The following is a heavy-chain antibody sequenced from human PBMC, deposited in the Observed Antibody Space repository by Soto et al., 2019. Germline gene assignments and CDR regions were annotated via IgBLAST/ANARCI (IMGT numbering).Heavy chain of an antibody. CDR1: GFTFSSYG. V-gene: IGHV3-30*18. D-gene: IGHD5-12*01. CDR3: AKEAEMATTPLFDY. Sequence: QVQLVESGGGVVQPGRSLRLSCAASGFTFSSYGMHWVRQAPGKGLEWVAVISYDGSNKYYADSVKGRFTISTDNSKNPLYLQMTSLRAEDTAVYYCAKEAEMATTPLFDYWGQGTLVTVSS. CDR2: ISYDGSNK. J-gene: IGHJ4*02.